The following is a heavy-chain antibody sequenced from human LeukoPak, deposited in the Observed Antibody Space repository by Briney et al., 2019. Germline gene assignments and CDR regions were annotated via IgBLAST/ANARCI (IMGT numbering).Heavy chain of an antibody. D-gene: IGHD6-19*01. CDR1: GGSFSGYY. Sequence: SETLSLTCAVSGGSFSGYYWSWIRQPPGEGLEWIGEINHSGSTNYNPSLKSRVTISVDTSKNQFSLKLSSVTAADTAVYYCARGVRQWLAHGVDYWGQGTLVTVSS. V-gene: IGHV4-34*01. CDR3: ARGVRQWLAHGVDY. J-gene: IGHJ4*02. CDR2: INHSGST.